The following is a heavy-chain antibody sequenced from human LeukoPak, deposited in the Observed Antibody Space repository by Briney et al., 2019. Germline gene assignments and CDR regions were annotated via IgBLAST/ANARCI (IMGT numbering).Heavy chain of an antibody. CDR2: IRAKTYGGTT. D-gene: IGHD4-23*01. CDR3: TRADYGGNAGGF. J-gene: IGHJ4*02. CDR1: EFTFSSYS. V-gene: IGHV3-49*04. Sequence: GGSLRLSCAASEFTFSSYSMNWVRQAPGKGLEWVGFIRAKTYGGTTQYAASVKDRFSISRDDSKSIAYLQMNSLKTDDTAVYYCTRADYGGNAGGFWGQGTLVTVSS.